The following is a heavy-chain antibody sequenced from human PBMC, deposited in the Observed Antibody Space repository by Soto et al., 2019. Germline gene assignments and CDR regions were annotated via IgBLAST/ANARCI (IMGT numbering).Heavy chain of an antibody. V-gene: IGHV3-74*01. J-gene: IGHJ4*02. CDR2: INSDGSST. D-gene: IGHD3-16*01. CDR1: GFTFSSYW. CDR3: ASLDRFAGLDY. Sequence: EVPLVESGGGLVQPGGSLRLSCAASGFTFSSYWMHWVRQAPGKGLVWVSRINSDGSSTSYADSVKGRFTISRDNAKNTLYLQMNSLRAEDTAVYYCASLDRFAGLDYWGQGTLVTVSS.